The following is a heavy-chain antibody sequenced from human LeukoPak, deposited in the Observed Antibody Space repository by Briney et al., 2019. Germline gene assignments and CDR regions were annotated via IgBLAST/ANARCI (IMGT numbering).Heavy chain of an antibody. CDR2: INHSGST. CDR3: ARDNLRRKSGWFDP. CDR1: GGSFSGYY. V-gene: IGHV4-34*01. J-gene: IGHJ5*02. D-gene: IGHD1-26*01. Sequence: SETLSLTCAVYGGSFSGYYWNWIRQPPGKGLEWIGEINHSGSTNYNPSLKSRVTISVDTSKNQFSLKLSSVTAADTAVYYCARDNLRRKSGWFDPWGQGTLVTVSS.